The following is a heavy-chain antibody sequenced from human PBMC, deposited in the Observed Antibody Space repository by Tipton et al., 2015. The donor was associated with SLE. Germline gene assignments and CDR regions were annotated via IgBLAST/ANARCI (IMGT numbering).Heavy chain of an antibody. V-gene: IGHV3-49*04. D-gene: IGHD3-10*01. J-gene: IGHJ4*02. CDR1: GFTFGDYG. CDR2: IRSKSYGGTT. Sequence: SLRLSCAPSGFTFGDYGLGWVRQAPGKGLEWVGFIRSKSYGGTTEYAASVKGRFTISRDDSKSIANLQMNSLKTEDTAVYYCTRIYGSGTFLPDYWGRGTLVTVSS. CDR3: TRIYGSGTFLPDY.